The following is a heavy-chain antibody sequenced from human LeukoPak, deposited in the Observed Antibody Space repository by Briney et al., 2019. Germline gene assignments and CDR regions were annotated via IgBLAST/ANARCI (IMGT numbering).Heavy chain of an antibody. D-gene: IGHD6-13*01. CDR1: GFTFSNAW. V-gene: IGHV3-15*01. CDR2: IKSKTDGGTT. Sequence: GGSRRLSCAASGFTFSNAWMSWVRQAPGKGLEWVGRIKSKTDGGTTDYAAPVKGRFTISRDDSKNTLYLQMNSLKTEDTAVYYCTTGIAARTRGYWGQGTLVTVSS. J-gene: IGHJ4*02. CDR3: TTGIAARTRGY.